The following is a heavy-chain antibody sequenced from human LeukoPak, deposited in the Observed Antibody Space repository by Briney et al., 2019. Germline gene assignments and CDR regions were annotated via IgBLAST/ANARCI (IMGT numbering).Heavy chain of an antibody. CDR3: AREDWNDVNFYYYYYMDV. CDR1: GFTFDDYG. Sequence: GGSLRLSCAASGFTFDDYGMSWVRQAPGKGLEWVANIKQDGSEKYYVDSVKGRFTISRDNAKNSLYLQMNSLRAEDTAVYYCAREDWNDVNFYYYYYMDVWGKGTTVTVSS. J-gene: IGHJ6*03. D-gene: IGHD1-1*01. V-gene: IGHV3-7*01. CDR2: IKQDGSEK.